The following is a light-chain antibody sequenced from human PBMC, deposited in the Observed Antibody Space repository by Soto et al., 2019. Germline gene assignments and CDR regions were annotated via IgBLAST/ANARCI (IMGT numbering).Light chain of an antibody. CDR1: QSISSW. CDR3: QQYNSYSPLT. J-gene: IGKJ4*01. V-gene: IGKV1-5*03. CDR2: KAS. Sequence: IQLTQSPSSLSASVGDRVTITCRASQSISSWLAWYQQKPGKAPKLLIYKASGLESGVPSRFSGSGSGTDFTLTISRLQPDDFATYYCQQYNSYSPLTFGGGTKVDI.